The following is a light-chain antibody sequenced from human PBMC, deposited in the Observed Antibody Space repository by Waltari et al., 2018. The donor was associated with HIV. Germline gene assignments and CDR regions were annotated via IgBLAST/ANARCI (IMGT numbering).Light chain of an antibody. CDR3: STFTSGNTPVL. CDR2: EVH. J-gene: IGLJ2*01. Sequence: QSALTQPASVSGSPGQSITISCTGTSSDVGGYDFVSWYQQNPAKAPKPMIYEVHKRHSGVANLCSGTKSGNTASLTISGLQAEDEADYYCSTFTSGNTPVLCAGGTKLTVL. CDR1: SSDVGGYDF. V-gene: IGLV2-14*01.